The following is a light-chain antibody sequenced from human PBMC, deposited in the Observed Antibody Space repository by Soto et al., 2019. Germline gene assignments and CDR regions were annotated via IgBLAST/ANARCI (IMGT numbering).Light chain of an antibody. Sequence: IVLTQSPGTLSLSPGERATLSCRASQSLSSNYLAWYQQKSGQAPRILIYDAVTRATGIPDRVSGSGSGTDFTLTISRREPEDSAVYYCQQYDRSPWTFGQGTKVEIK. J-gene: IGKJ1*01. V-gene: IGKV3-20*01. CDR1: QSLSSNY. CDR2: DAV. CDR3: QQYDRSPWT.